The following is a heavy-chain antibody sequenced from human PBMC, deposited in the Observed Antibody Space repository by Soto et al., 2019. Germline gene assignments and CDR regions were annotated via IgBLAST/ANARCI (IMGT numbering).Heavy chain of an antibody. CDR3: ARIVYDSSGYNRYFGY. V-gene: IGHV1-3*05. Sequence: QVQLVQSGAEEKKPGASVRVSCTASGYTFSSNAIHWVRQAPGQRLEWMGWINPAYGNTKYSQKLQGRLTITRDTSASTAYMELSSLKSEDTAVYYCARIVYDSSGYNRYFGYWGQGTLVTVSS. D-gene: IGHD3-22*01. CDR2: INPAYGNT. J-gene: IGHJ4*02. CDR1: GYTFSSNA.